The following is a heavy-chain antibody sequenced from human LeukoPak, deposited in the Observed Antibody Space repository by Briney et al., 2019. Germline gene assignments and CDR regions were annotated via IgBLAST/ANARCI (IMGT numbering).Heavy chain of an antibody. J-gene: IGHJ6*02. Sequence: PSETLSLTCTVSGGSISSYYWSWIRQPPGKGLEWIGYIYYSGSTNYNPSLESRVTISVDTSKNRFSLKLSSVTAADTAVYYCARVRSSSSSKYYYYYGMDVWGQGTTVTVSS. CDR3: ARVRSSSSSKYYYYYGMDV. CDR2: IYYSGST. CDR1: GGSISSYY. V-gene: IGHV4-59*01. D-gene: IGHD6-6*01.